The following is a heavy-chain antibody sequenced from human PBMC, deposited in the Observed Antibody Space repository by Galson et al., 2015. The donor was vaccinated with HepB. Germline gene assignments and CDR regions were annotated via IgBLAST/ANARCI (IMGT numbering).Heavy chain of an antibody. Sequence: SLRLSCAASGFTFSSYAMHWVRQAPGKGLEWVAVISYDGSNKYYADSVKGRFTISRDNSKNTLYLQMNSLRAEDTAVYYCARDPHYYGSGSYYTPWGQGTLVTVSS. CDR3: ARDPHYYGSGSYYTP. D-gene: IGHD3-10*01. J-gene: IGHJ5*02. CDR1: GFTFSSYA. CDR2: ISYDGSNK. V-gene: IGHV3-30*04.